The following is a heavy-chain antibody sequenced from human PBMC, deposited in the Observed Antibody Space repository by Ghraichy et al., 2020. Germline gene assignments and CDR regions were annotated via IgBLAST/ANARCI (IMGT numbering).Heavy chain of an antibody. J-gene: IGHJ6*02. CDR1: GFTFSSCA. CDR3: AKHDASLVRGVIYYYYYGMDV. Sequence: GGPLRLSCAASGFTFSSCAMSWVRQAPGKGPEWVSAISGSGGSTYYADSVKGRFTISRDNSKNTLSLQMNSLRAEDTAVYYCAKHDASLVRGVIYYYYYGMDVWGQGTTVTVSS. D-gene: IGHD3-10*01. CDR2: ISGSGGST. V-gene: IGHV3-23*01.